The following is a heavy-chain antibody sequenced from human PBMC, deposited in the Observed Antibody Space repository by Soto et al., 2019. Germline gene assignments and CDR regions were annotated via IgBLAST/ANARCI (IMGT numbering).Heavy chain of an antibody. V-gene: IGHV3-21*01. CDR2: ISRSSRYI. D-gene: IGHD2-21*02. CDR1: GFTFSRYS. CDR3: ARDKYCGGDCYQTLDY. J-gene: IGHJ4*02. Sequence: GGSLRLSCAASGFTFSRYSINWVREAPGKGLEWVSSISRSSRYIYYADSVKGRFTISRDNSKNSLYLQMNSLRAEDTAVYYCARDKYCGGDCYQTLDYWRQGTLV.